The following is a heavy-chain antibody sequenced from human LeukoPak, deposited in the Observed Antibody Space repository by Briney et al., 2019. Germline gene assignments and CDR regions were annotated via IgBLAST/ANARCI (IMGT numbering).Heavy chain of an antibody. CDR1: VGTFSSYA. J-gene: IGHJ4*02. CDR3: ARAGRYNWNYGVYFDY. V-gene: IGHV1-69*05. CDR2: IIPIFGTA. Sequence: SVKVSCKASVGTFSSYAISWVRQAPGQGLEWMGRIIPIFGTANYAQKFQGRVTITTDESTRTAYMELSSLRSEDTAVYYCARAGRYNWNYGVYFDYWGQGTLVTVSS. D-gene: IGHD1-7*01.